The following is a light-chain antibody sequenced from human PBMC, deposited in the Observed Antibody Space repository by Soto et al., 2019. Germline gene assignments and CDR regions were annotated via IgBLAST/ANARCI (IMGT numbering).Light chain of an antibody. J-gene: IGKJ5*01. CDR2: DAS. CDR1: QSVSSY. CDR3: QQRSNWPPT. V-gene: IGKV3-11*01. Sequence: EIVFTQSPATLSGSPGERATLACRASQSVSSYLAWHQQKPGQAPRLLIYDASNRATGIPARFSGSGSGTDFTLTISSLEPEDFAVYYCQQRSNWPPTFGQGTRLEIK.